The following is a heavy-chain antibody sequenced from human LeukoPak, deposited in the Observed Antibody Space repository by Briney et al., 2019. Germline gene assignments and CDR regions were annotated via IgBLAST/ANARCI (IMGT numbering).Heavy chain of an antibody. V-gene: IGHV1-2*02. Sequence: ASVKVSCKASGYTFTGYYMHWLRQAPGQGLEWMGWINPNSGATNSAQKFQGRVTMTRDTSISTAYMELSRLRSDDTAVYYCAPTGRVVATIREYYFEYWGQGTLVTVSS. J-gene: IGHJ4*02. CDR2: INPNSGAT. CDR3: APTGRVVATIREYYFEY. CDR1: GYTFTGYY. D-gene: IGHD5-12*01.